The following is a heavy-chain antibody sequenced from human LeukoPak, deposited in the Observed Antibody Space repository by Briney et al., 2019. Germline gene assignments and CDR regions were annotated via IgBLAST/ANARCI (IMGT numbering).Heavy chain of an antibody. CDR3: ARERRCSAGSCYAADLDS. CDR1: ADIFSSYA. CDR2: IIPLTGVA. V-gene: IGHV1-69*04. Sequence: ASVKVSCKTSADIFSSYAINWVRQAPGQGLEWMGRIIPLTGVANYGQKLQTRVTISADKSTSTAYMEVSSLRFEDTAVYFCARERRCSAGSCYAADLDSWGQGTLVTVSS. D-gene: IGHD2-15*01. J-gene: IGHJ4*02.